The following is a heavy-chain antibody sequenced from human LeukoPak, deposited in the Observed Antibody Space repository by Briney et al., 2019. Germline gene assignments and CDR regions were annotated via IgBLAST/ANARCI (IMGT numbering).Heavy chain of an antibody. CDR2: MNPNSDNT. V-gene: IGHV1-8*01. Sequence: ASVKVSCKASGYTFTSYEINWVRQATGHGLEWMGWMNPNSDNTGYAEKFQGRVTITRDTSKSTAYMELSSLRSEDTAVYYCASGFSRGYSSGWCLWGQGTLVTVSS. J-gene: IGHJ4*02. CDR1: GYTFTSYE. D-gene: IGHD6-19*01. CDR3: ASGFSRGYSSGWCL.